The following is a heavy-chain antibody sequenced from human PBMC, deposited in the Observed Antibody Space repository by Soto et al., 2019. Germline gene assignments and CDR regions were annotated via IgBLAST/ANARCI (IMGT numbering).Heavy chain of an antibody. V-gene: IGHV3-30*18. CDR1: GFTFSSYG. CDR2: ISYDGSNK. J-gene: IGHJ5*02. CDR3: AKGELYGSGARGHWFDP. D-gene: IGHD3-10*01. Sequence: QVQLVESGGGVVQPGRSLRLSCAASGFTFSSYGMHWVRQAPGKGLEWVAVISYDGSNKYYADSVKGRFTISRDNSKNTLYLQMNSLRAEDTAVYYCAKGELYGSGARGHWFDPWGQGTLVTVSS.